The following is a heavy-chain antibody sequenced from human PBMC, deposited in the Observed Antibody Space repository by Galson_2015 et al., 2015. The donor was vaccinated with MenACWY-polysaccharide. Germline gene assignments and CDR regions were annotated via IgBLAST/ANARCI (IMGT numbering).Heavy chain of an antibody. D-gene: IGHD2-15*01. CDR2: INADGSAT. J-gene: IGHJ5*02. CDR3: TKAGAKYCRGSSCYFNWFDP. Sequence: SLRLSCAASGFSFSTYWMHWVRHAPGKGLVWVSRINADGSATGYADSVRGRFTISRDNAKNTLYLEVDSLRAEDTAVYYCTKAGAKYCRGSSCYFNWFDPWGQGTLVTVSS. CDR1: GFSFSTYW. V-gene: IGHV3-74*01.